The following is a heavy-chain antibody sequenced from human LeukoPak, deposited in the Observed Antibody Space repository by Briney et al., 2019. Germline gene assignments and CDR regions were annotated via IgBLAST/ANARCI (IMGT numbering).Heavy chain of an antibody. D-gene: IGHD1-26*01. V-gene: IGHV4-30-4*01. CDR3: ARAPVGATTLWYFDL. CDR1: GGSISSGDYY. J-gene: IGHJ2*01. Sequence: SQTLSLTCTVSGGSISSGDYYWSWIRQPPGRGLEWIRYIYYSGSTYYNPSLKSRVTISVDTSKNQFSLKLSSVTAADTAVYYCARAPVGATTLWYFDLWGRGTLVTVSS. CDR2: IYYSGST.